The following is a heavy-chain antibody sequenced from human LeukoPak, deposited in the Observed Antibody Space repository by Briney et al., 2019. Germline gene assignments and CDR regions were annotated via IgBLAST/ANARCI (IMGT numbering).Heavy chain of an antibody. V-gene: IGHV3-21*01. Sequence: GGSLRLSCAASGFTFSSYSVTWVRQAPGKGLEGVSSSKNSGSYIYYADSVKGRFTISRDNAKNSLYLQMDSLRSEDTAVYFCARDPFYPSWYGAFDIWGQGTMVTVSS. CDR2: SKNSGSYI. D-gene: IGHD6-13*01. J-gene: IGHJ3*02. CDR3: ARDPFYPSWYGAFDI. CDR1: GFTFSSYS.